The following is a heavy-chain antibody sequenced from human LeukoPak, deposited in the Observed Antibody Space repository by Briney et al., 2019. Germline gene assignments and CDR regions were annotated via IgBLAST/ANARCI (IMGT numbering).Heavy chain of an antibody. D-gene: IGHD5-18*01. CDR3: ARGPAMVTAFDI. Sequence: SQTLSLTCTVSGGSIGSGGYYWSWIRHPPGKGLEWTGYIYHSGSTYYNPSLKSRVTISVDRSKNQFSLKLSSVTAADTAVYYCARGPAMVTAFDIWGQGTMFTVSS. J-gene: IGHJ3*02. CDR2: IYHSGST. CDR1: GGSIGSGGYY. V-gene: IGHV4-30-2*01.